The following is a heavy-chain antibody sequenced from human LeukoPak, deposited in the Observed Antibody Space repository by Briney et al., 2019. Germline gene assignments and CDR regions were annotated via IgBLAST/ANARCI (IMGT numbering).Heavy chain of an antibody. CDR3: TRERSTPGINWFDP. V-gene: IGHV4-34*01. CDR1: GESFSAYS. J-gene: IGHJ5*02. D-gene: IGHD2-2*01. CDR2: INHSGST. Sequence: SETLSLTCAVYGESFSAYSWNWIRQSPGKGLEWIGEINHSGSTNYHPSLKSRVTISVDTSKNQTSKRQFSLKLNSVTAADTAVYYCTRERSTPGINWFDPWGQGTLVTVSS.